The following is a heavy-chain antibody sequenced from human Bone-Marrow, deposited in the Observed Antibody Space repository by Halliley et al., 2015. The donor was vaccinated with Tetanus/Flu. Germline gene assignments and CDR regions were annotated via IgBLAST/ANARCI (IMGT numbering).Heavy chain of an antibody. CDR2: ASNGKT. D-gene: IGHD6-19*01. Sequence: ASNGKTKYSQKSQGRVTITRDTSASTAYMELSSLRSEDTAVYYCARGEAVADNFDSWGQGTLVTVSS. J-gene: IGHJ4*02. CDR3: ARGEAVADNFDS. V-gene: IGHV1-3*01.